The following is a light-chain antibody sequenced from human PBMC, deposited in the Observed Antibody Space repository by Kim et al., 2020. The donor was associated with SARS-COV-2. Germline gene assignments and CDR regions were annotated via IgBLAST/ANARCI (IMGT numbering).Light chain of an antibody. CDR2: KDS. CDR3: QSADSSGTYWV. Sequence: PGQTARITCTGCAIPTQYAYWYQQKPGQAPVLVIYKDSERPSGIPERFTGSSSGTKVTLTISGVQAEDEADYYCQSADSSGTYWVFGGGTKLTV. V-gene: IGLV3-25*03. J-gene: IGLJ3*02. CDR1: AIPTQY.